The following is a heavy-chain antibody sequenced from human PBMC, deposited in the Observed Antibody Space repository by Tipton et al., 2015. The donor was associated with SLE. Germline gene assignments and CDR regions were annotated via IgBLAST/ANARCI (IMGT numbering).Heavy chain of an antibody. D-gene: IGHD6-19*01. CDR2: INHSGST. V-gene: IGHV4-34*01. CDR1: GGSISSHY. J-gene: IGHJ6*03. Sequence: TLSLTCTVSGGSISSHYWSWIRQPPGKGLEWIGEINHSGSTNYNPSLKSRVTISVDTSKNQFSLKLSSVTAADTAVYYCARGRGAVADAYYMDVWGKGTTVTVSS. CDR3: ARGRGAVADAYYMDV.